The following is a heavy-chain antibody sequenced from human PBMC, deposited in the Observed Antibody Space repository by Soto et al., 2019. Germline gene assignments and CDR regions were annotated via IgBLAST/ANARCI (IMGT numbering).Heavy chain of an antibody. J-gene: IGHJ4*02. CDR2: ISSSGGST. D-gene: IGHD6-19*01. V-gene: IGHV3-23*01. CDR1: GFTFSNYA. CDR3: AKDHGFSSGWYNLLYYFDY. Sequence: GGSLRLSCAASGFTFSNYAMNWVRQAPGKGLEWVSAISSSGGSTYYADSVKGRFTISRDTSKNTLYLQMNSLRAEDTAVYYCAKDHGFSSGWYNLLYYFDYWGQGTLVTVSS.